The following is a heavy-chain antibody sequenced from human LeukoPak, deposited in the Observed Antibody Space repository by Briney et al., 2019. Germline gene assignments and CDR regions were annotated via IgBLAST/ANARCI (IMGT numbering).Heavy chain of an antibody. J-gene: IGHJ4*02. CDR3: ARTGVPGRWFGELSIDY. Sequence: GASVKVSCKASGYTFTSYGSSWVRQAPGQGLEWMGWISAYNGNTNYAQKLQGRVTMTTDTSTSTAYMELRSLRSDDTAVYYCARTGVPGRWFGELSIDYWGQGTLVTVSS. CDR1: GYTFTSYG. CDR2: ISAYNGNT. D-gene: IGHD3-10*01. V-gene: IGHV1-18*01.